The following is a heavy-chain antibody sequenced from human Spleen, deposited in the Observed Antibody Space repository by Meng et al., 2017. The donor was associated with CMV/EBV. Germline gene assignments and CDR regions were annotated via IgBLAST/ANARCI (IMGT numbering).Heavy chain of an antibody. CDR2: IYYDGSNK. Sequence: SCAASGFTFSNYGMHWVRQAPGKGLEWVAAIYYDGSNKYYSDSVKGRFTISRDNSKNTLYLQMNSLRAEDTAVYYCARDDYSNYETDYWGQGTLVTVSS. D-gene: IGHD4-11*01. V-gene: IGHV3-30*03. CDR1: GFTFSNYG. J-gene: IGHJ4*02. CDR3: ARDDYSNYETDY.